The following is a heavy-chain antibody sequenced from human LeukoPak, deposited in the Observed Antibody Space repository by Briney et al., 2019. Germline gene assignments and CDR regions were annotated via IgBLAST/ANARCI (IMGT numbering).Heavy chain of an antibody. J-gene: IGHJ5*02. CDR1: GYTLSSYG. D-gene: IGHD2-15*01. Sequence: ASVKVSCKASGYTLSSYGISWVRQAPGQGLEWMGWISAYNGNTNYAQKLQGRVTMTTDTSTSTAYMELRSLRSDDTAVYYCARNRQPEGYCSGGSCYSWSDPWGQGTLVTVSS. CDR3: ARNRQPEGYCSGGSCYSWSDP. V-gene: IGHV1-18*01. CDR2: ISAYNGNT.